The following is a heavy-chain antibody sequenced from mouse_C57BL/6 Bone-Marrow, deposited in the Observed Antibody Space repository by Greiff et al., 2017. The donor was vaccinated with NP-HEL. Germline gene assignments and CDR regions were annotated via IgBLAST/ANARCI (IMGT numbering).Heavy chain of an antibody. D-gene: IGHD2-1*01. J-gene: IGHJ1*03. CDR2: IHPNSGST. CDR3: ARWGLYGNYWYFDV. V-gene: IGHV1-64*01. CDR1: GDTFTSYW. Sequence: QVQLQQPGAELVKPGASVKLSCKASGDTFTSYWMHWVKQRPGQGLEWIGMIHPNSGSTNYNEKFKSKATLTVDKSSSTAYMQLSSLTSEDSAVYYCARWGLYGNYWYFDVWGTGTTVTVSS.